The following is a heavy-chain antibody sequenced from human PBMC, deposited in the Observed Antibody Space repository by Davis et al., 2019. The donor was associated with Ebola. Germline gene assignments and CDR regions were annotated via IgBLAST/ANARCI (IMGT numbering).Heavy chain of an antibody. Sequence: ASVKVSCKASGYTFTGYYMHWVRQAPGQGLEWMGWMNPNSGNTGYAQKFQGRVTITRNTSISTAYMELTSLRSEDTAVYYCARGGHSSSWFNYWGQGTLVTVSS. CDR1: GYTFTGYY. V-gene: IGHV1-8*03. D-gene: IGHD6-13*01. CDR3: ARGGHSSSWFNY. CDR2: MNPNSGNT. J-gene: IGHJ4*02.